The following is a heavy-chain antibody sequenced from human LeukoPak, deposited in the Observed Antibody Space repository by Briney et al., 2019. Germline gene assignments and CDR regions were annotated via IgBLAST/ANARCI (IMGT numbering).Heavy chain of an antibody. CDR2: IYYSGST. D-gene: IGHD6-19*01. J-gene: IGHJ4*02. CDR3: ASMYSSGWYERVNY. V-gene: IGHV4-59*12. Sequence: SETLSLTCTVSGGSISSYYWSWIRQPPGKGLEWIGYIYYSGSTNYNPSLKSRVTISVDTSKNQFSLKLSSVTAADTAVYYCASMYSSGWYERVNYWGQGTLVTVSS. CDR1: GGSISSYY.